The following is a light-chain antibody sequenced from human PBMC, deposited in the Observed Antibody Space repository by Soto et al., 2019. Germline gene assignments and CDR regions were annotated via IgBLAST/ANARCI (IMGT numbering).Light chain of an antibody. CDR1: QSVSSSY. V-gene: IGKV3-20*01. CDR3: QQYCSSPPT. Sequence: EIVLTQSPGTLSLSPGERATLSCRASQSVSSSYLAWYQPKPGQAPRLLIYGASSRATGIPDRFSGSGSGTDFTLTISRLEPEDFAVYYWQQYCSSPPTFGQGTKVEIK. J-gene: IGKJ1*01. CDR2: GAS.